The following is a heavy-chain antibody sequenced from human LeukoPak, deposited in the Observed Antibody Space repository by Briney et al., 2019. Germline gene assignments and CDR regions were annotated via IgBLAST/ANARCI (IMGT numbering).Heavy chain of an antibody. J-gene: IGHJ6*03. CDR2: IIPIFGTA. Sequence: SVKVSCKASGGTFSSYAISWVRQAPGQGLEWMGGIIPIFGTANYAQKFQGRVTITTDESTSTAYMELSSLRSEDTAVYYCASCTGYYYYYYMDVWGKGTTVTVSS. CDR3: ASCTGYYYYYYMDV. V-gene: IGHV1-69*05. CDR1: GGTFSSYA.